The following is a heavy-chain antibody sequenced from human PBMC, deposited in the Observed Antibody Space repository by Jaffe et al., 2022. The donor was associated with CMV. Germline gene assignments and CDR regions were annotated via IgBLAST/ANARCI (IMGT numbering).Heavy chain of an antibody. CDR3: AFMGGSRTTGDY. V-gene: IGHV4-39*01. D-gene: IGHD1-7*01. CDR1: GGSISSSSYY. J-gene: IGHJ4*02. CDR2: IYYSGST. Sequence: QLQLQESGPGLVKPSETLSLTCTVSGGSISSSSYYWGWIRQPPGKGLEWIGSIYYSGSTYYNPSLKSRVTISVDTSKNQFSLKLSSVTAADTAVYYCAFMGGSRTTGDYWGQGTLVTVSS.